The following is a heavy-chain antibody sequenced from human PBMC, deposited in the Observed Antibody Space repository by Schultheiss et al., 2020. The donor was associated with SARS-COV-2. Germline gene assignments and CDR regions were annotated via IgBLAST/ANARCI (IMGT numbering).Heavy chain of an antibody. Sequence: GGSLRLSCAASGFTFSTYAMHWVRQAPGKGLEGVAVISYDGSKKYYADSVKGRFTISRDNAKNSLYLQMNSLRAEDTAVYYCAREREGGIAAAGSFDYWGQGTLVTVSS. V-gene: IGHV3-30*07. CDR2: ISYDGSKK. CDR1: GFTFSTYA. D-gene: IGHD6-13*01. J-gene: IGHJ4*02. CDR3: AREREGGIAAAGSFDY.